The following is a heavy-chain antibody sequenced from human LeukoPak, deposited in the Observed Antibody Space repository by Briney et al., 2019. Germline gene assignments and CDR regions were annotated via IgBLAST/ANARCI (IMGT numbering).Heavy chain of an antibody. V-gene: IGHV3-9*01. Sequence: GRSLRLSCAASGFTFDIYAMHWVRQAPGKGLEWVSGISWNSGIIDYADSVKGRFTIPRDNAKNSLSPQMNSLRAEDTALYYCAKALPMAPFDYWGQGTLVTASS. D-gene: IGHD3-10*01. J-gene: IGHJ4*02. CDR1: GFTFDIYA. CDR3: AKALPMAPFDY. CDR2: ISWNSGII.